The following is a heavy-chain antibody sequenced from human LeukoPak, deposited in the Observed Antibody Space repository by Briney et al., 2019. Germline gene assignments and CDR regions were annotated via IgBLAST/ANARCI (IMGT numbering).Heavy chain of an antibody. CDR1: GYSFTSYW. J-gene: IGHJ4*02. D-gene: IGHD6-19*01. V-gene: IGHV5-51*01. CDR3: ARATNGWYLPY. CDR2: MYPGDSDT. Sequence: GESLKISCKGCGYSFTSYWIGCVRQMPGKGLEWMGIMYPGDSDTRYSPSFQGQVTISADKSISTAYLQWSSLKASDTAMYYCARATNGWYLPYWGQGTLVTVSS.